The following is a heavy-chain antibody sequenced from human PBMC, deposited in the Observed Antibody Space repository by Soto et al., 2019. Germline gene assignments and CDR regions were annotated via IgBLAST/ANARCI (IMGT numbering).Heavy chain of an antibody. V-gene: IGHV4-34*01. CDR2: INHSGST. J-gene: IGHJ4*02. CDR1: GGSFSGYY. D-gene: IGHD3-3*01. Sequence: PSETLSLTCAVYGGSFSGYYWSWIRQPPGKGLEWIGEINHSGSTNYNPSLKSRVTISVDTSKNQFSLKLSSVTAADTAVYYCARSSIKPQVFMYPFDSWSQGTLVTVSS. CDR3: ARSSIKPQVFMYPFDS.